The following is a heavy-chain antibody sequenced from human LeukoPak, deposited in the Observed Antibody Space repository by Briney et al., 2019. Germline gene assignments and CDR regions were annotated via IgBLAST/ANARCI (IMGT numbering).Heavy chain of an antibody. V-gene: IGHV3-33*01. D-gene: IGHD5-18*01. CDR3: ARTGDTERFDY. J-gene: IGHJ4*02. Sequence: PGGSLRLSCAASGFTFSNFGMHWVRQAPGEGLEWVALIRYDGSKKDYADSVKGRFTISRDNSKNTPYLQMDSLRAEDTAVYYCARTGDTERFDYWGQGTLVTVSS. CDR2: IRYDGSKK. CDR1: GFTFSNFG.